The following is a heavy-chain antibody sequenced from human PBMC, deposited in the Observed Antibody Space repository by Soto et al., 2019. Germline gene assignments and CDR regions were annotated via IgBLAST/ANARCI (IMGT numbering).Heavy chain of an antibody. V-gene: IGHV4-59*01. Sequence: SETLSLTCTVSGGSISSYYWSWIRQPPGKGLEWIGYIYYSGSTTYNPSLKSRVTIQVDTSKNQFSLKLSSVTAADTAVYYCASMANDAFDIWGQGTMVTVSS. CDR1: GGSISSYY. D-gene: IGHD5-12*01. CDR2: IYYSGST. CDR3: ASMANDAFDI. J-gene: IGHJ3*02.